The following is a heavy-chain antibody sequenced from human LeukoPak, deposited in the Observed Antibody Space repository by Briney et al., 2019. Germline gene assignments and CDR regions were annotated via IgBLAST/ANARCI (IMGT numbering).Heavy chain of an antibody. Sequence: GASVKVSCKASGYTFTSYDINWVRQATGQGLEWMGIINPSGGSTSYAQKFQGRVTMTRDTSTSTVYMELSSLRSEDTAVYYCARDFSSSSDFDYWGQGTLVTVSS. J-gene: IGHJ4*02. D-gene: IGHD6-6*01. CDR1: GYTFTSYD. CDR3: ARDFSSSSDFDY. V-gene: IGHV1-46*01. CDR2: INPSGGST.